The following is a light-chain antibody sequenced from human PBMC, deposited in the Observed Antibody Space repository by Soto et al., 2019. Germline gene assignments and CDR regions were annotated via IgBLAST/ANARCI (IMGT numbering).Light chain of an antibody. CDR2: GNS. J-gene: IGLJ2*01. CDR1: SSNIGAGYD. CDR3: QSYDSSLSVV. V-gene: IGLV1-40*01. Sequence: QSVLTQPPSVSGXPGQRVTIXCTGSSSNIGAGYDVHWYQQLPGTAPKLLIYGNSNRPSGVPDRFSGSKSGTSASLAITGLQAEDEADYYCQSYDSSLSVVFGGGTKVTVL.